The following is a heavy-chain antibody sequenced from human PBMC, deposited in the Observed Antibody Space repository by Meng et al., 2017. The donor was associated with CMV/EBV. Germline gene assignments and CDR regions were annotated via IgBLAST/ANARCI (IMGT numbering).Heavy chain of an antibody. J-gene: IGHJ3*02. Sequence: SETLSLTCAVYGGSFSGYYWSWIRQPPGKGLEWIGEINHSGSTNYNPSLKSRVTISVDTSKNQFSLKLSSVTAADTAVYYCARSPGVRIAARRRGLAFDIWGQGTMVTVSS. D-gene: IGHD6-6*01. CDR3: ARSPGVRIAARRRGLAFDI. CDR2: INHSGST. CDR1: GGSFSGYY. V-gene: IGHV4-34*01.